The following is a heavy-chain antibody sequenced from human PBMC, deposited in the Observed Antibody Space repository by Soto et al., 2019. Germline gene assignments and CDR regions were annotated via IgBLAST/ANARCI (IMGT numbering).Heavy chain of an antibody. Sequence: PGGSLRLSCAASGYTFSSYAMSWVRQAPGKGLEWVSAISGSGGSTYYADSVKGRFTISRDNSKNTLYLQMSSLRAEDTAVYYCAKGGLSSIDYWGQGTLVTVSS. CDR2: ISGSGGST. D-gene: IGHD2-21*02. V-gene: IGHV3-23*01. CDR3: AKGGLSSIDY. J-gene: IGHJ4*02. CDR1: GYTFSSYA.